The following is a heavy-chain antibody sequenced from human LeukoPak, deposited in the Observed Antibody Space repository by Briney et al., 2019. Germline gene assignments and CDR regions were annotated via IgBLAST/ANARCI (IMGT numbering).Heavy chain of an antibody. CDR3: ARVAHTLYCSDTTCLPHDAFDI. CDR1: GGSISSGGYY. V-gene: IGHV4-30-2*01. CDR2: IYHSGST. Sequence: SETLSLTCTVSGGSISSGGYYWSWIRQPPGKGLEWIGYIYHSGSTYYNPSLKSRVTISVDRSKNQFSLRLSSVTAADTAVYYCARVAHTLYCSDTTCLPHDAFDIWGQGTMVTVS. D-gene: IGHD2/OR15-2a*01. J-gene: IGHJ3*02.